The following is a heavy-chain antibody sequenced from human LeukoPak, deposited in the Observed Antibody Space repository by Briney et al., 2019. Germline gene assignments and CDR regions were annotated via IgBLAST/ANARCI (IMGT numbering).Heavy chain of an antibody. CDR3: TRAQREYSGYDYEWYFDL. J-gene: IGHJ2*01. D-gene: IGHD5-12*01. V-gene: IGHV3-48*04. CDR2: ISSSGGTI. CDR1: GFTFSSSS. Sequence: PGGSLRLSCAASGFTFSSSSVNWVRQAPGKGLEWVSYISSSGGTIYYADSVKGRFTISRDNAKNSLYLQMNSLRAEDTAVYYCTRAQREYSGYDYEWYFDLWGRGTLVTVSS.